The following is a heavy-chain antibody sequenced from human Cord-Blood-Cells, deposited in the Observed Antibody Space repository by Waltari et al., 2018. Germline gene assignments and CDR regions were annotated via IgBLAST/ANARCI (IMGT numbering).Heavy chain of an antibody. CDR1: GGSISSYY. CDR3: AREVRFLEPYYMDV. D-gene: IGHD3-3*01. CDR2: IYTSGST. V-gene: IGHV4-4*07. J-gene: IGHJ6*03. Sequence: QVQLQESGTGLVKPSETLSLTCTVSGGSISSYYWSWIRQPAGKGLEWIGRIYTSGSTNYNPSLKSRVTMSVDTSKNQFSLKLSSVTAADTAVYYCAREVRFLEPYYMDVWGKGTTVTVSS.